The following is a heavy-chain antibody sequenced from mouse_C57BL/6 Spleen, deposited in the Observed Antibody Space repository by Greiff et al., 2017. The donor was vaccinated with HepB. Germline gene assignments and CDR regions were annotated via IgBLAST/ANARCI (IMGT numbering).Heavy chain of an antibody. CDR1: GYTFTDYY. CDR3: ARRGQGNYDAMDY. CDR2: IYPGSGNT. D-gene: IGHD2-1*01. V-gene: IGHV1-76*01. Sequence: QVQLKESGAELVRPGASVKLSCKASGYTFTDYYINWVKQRPGQGLEWIARIYPGSGNTYYNEKFKGTATLTAEKSSSTAYLQLSSLTSEDSAVYFGARRGQGNYDAMDYWGQGTSVTVSS. J-gene: IGHJ4*01.